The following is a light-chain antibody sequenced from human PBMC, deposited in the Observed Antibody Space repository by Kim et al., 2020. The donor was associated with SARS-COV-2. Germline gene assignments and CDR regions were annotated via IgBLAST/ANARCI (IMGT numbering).Light chain of an antibody. V-gene: IGKV1-9*01. Sequence: ASVGDRITITCRASQAINSYLAWYQQKPGKAPKLLIHTTFTLETGVPSRFSGSGSGTDFTLTISSLQPEDFATYYCQQLNSYPVTFGGGTKVDIK. CDR2: TTF. J-gene: IGKJ4*01. CDR1: QAINSY. CDR3: QQLNSYPVT.